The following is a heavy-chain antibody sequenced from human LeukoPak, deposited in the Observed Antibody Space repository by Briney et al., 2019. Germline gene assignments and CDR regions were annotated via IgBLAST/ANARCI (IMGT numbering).Heavy chain of an antibody. D-gene: IGHD6-13*01. Sequence: GGSLRLSCAASGFTFSSYAMSWVRQAPGKGLEWVSAISGSGGSTYYADSVKGRFTISRDNSKNTLYLQMNSLRAEDTAVYYCAKTDSSSWHVSNWFDPWGQGTLVTVSS. V-gene: IGHV3-23*01. CDR3: AKTDSSSWHVSNWFDP. J-gene: IGHJ5*02. CDR1: GFTFSSYA. CDR2: ISGSGGST.